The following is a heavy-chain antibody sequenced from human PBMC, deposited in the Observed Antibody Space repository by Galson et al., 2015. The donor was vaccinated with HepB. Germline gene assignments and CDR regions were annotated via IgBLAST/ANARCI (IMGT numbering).Heavy chain of an antibody. V-gene: IGHV1-2*05. CDR1: GYTFTGYY. Sequence: SVKVSCKASGYTFTGYYMHWVRQAPGQGLEWMGRINPNSGGTNYAQKFQGRVTMTRDTSISTAYMELSRLRSDDTVVYYCARSKDSSWATFDYWGQGTLVTVSS. J-gene: IGHJ4*02. CDR2: INPNSGGT. CDR3: ARSKDSSWATFDY. D-gene: IGHD6-13*01.